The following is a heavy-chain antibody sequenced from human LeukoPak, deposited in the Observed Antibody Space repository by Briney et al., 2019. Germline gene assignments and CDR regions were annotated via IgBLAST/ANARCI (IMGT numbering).Heavy chain of an antibody. CDR2: IHNSGST. CDR1: GFSVSSNY. V-gene: IGHV3-66*01. J-gene: IGHJ4*02. CDR3: ARGKPDY. Sequence: PGGSLRLSCAASGFSVSSNYMSWVRQAPGKGLEWVSVIHNSGSTYYADSVKGRFTISRDNSKNTVYLQMNSLRAEDTAVYYCARGKPDYWGQGILVTVSS.